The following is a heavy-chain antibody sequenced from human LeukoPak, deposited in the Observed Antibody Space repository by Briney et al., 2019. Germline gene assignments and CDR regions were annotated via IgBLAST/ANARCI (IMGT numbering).Heavy chain of an antibody. Sequence: ASVKVSCKASGYTLSNYYMHWVRQAPGQGLEWMGIINPSGGSTIYAQKFQGRLTMTRDISTSTVYMELSSLRSEDTAVYYCVRDEDYGIYVNFDFWGQGALVTVSS. CDR1: GYTLSNYY. CDR2: INPSGGST. D-gene: IGHD4-17*01. CDR3: VRDEDYGIYVNFDF. J-gene: IGHJ4*02. V-gene: IGHV1-46*01.